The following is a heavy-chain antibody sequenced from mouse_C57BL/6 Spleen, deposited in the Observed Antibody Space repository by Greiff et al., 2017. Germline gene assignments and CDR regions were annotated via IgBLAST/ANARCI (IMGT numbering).Heavy chain of an antibody. V-gene: IGHV1-82*01. CDR2: IYPGDGDT. Sequence: QVQLQQSGPELVKPGASVKISCKASGYAFSSSWMNWVKQRPGKGLEWIGRIYPGDGDTNYNGKFKGKATLTADKSSSTAYMQLSSLTSEDSAVYFCARCPSITTVVAPYYFDYWGQGTTLTVSS. CDR1: GYAFSSSW. J-gene: IGHJ2*01. D-gene: IGHD1-1*01. CDR3: ARCPSITTVVAPYYFDY.